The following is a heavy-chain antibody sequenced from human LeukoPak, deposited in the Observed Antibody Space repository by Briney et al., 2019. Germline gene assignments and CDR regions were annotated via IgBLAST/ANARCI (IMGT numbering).Heavy chain of an antibody. CDR1: GFTVSSNY. D-gene: IGHD4-23*01. V-gene: IGHV3-53*01. Sequence: PGGSLRLSCAASGFTVSSNYMSWVRQAPGKGLEWVSVIYSGGNTYYADSVKGRFTISRDYSKNTLFLQMNSLRAEDTAVYYCARRGDGGRSFDYWGQGTLVTVSS. J-gene: IGHJ4*02. CDR2: IYSGGNT. CDR3: ARRGDGGRSFDY.